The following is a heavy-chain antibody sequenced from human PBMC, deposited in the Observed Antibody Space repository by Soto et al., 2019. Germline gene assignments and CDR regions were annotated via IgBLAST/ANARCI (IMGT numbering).Heavy chain of an antibody. V-gene: IGHV1-2*02. Sequence: PEETSSKFSGSHFIYYYLHWVRQAPGQGLEWMGWINPHSGDTYYAEKFQGRVTMTRDTSITTVFMDLSRLTSDDTALYFCARQRKSYLSSLDAYGMEVGGQGTWGIVSS. CDR3: ARQRKSYLSSLDAYGMEV. D-gene: IGHD6-25*01. J-gene: IGHJ6*02. CDR1: GSHFIYYY. CDR2: INPHSGDT.